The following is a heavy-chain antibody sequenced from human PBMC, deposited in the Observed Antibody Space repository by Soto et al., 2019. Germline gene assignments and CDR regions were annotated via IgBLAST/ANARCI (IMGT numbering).Heavy chain of an antibody. CDR3: ARDSDYIISY. J-gene: IGHJ4*02. CDR1: GYTFTSYG. Sequence: QVHLVQSGGEAKKPGASVKVSCKASGYTFTSYGISWVRQAPVQGLEWVGWIHTYNGNTNFAQKLQGRVTLTTDTATSTAYMELKSLRSDDTAVYYCARDSDYIISYWGQGTLVTVSS. D-gene: IGHD4-17*01. V-gene: IGHV1-18*01. CDR2: IHTYNGNT.